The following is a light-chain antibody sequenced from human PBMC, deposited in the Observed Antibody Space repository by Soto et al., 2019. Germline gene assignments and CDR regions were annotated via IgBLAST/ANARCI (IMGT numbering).Light chain of an antibody. CDR1: QSISSW. CDR2: KAS. J-gene: IGKJ1*01. CDR3: QQYYSFWT. Sequence: DIHMTQSPSTLSACVGDRVTITCRASQSISSWLAWYEQKPGKAPKLRIYKASSLKSGVPSRFSGSGSGTEFTRTISSLQPDDFATYYCQQYYSFWTFGQGTKVDI. V-gene: IGKV1-5*03.